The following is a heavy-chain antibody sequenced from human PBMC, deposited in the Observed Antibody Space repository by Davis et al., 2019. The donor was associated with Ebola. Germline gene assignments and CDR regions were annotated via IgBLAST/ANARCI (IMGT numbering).Heavy chain of an antibody. CDR1: GYTFTTYW. D-gene: IGHD6-13*01. V-gene: IGHV5-51*01. CDR3: ARQEALYGSIDN. CDR2: IYSGDSDT. Sequence: KVSCKASGYTFTTYWIAWVRQMPGKGLEWMGIIYSGDSDTRYRPSFEGQVTISVDRSINTAYLQWSSLKASDSAMYYCARQEALYGSIDNWGQGTLVTVSS. J-gene: IGHJ4*02.